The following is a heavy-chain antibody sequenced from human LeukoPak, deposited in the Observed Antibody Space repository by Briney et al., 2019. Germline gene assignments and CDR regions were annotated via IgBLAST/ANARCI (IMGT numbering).Heavy chain of an antibody. CDR2: IYSGGST. D-gene: IGHD5-18*01. Sequence: GGSLRLSCAASGFTVSSNYMSWVRQAPGKGLEWVSVIYSGGSTYYADSVKGRFTISRHNSKNTLYLQMNSLRAEDTAVYYCARGGAKGTAMVNYYYYGMDVWGQGTTVTVSS. J-gene: IGHJ6*02. V-gene: IGHV3-53*04. CDR3: ARGGAKGTAMVNYYYYGMDV. CDR1: GFTVSSNY.